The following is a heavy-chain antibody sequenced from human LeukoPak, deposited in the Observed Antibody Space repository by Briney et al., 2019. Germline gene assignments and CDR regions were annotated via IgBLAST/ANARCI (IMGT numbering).Heavy chain of an antibody. CDR1: GFIFTNYG. CDR2: IGSSRTYI. D-gene: IGHD3-9*01. Sequence: PGGSLRLSCAASGFIFTNYGMNWVRQAPGKGLEWVSSIGSSRTYIYYADAVKGRFTISRDNAKNSLYLQMNSLRAEDTAVYYCARLLFFDIYTGRDAFDLWGQGTVVTVS. CDR3: ARLLFFDIYTGRDAFDL. V-gene: IGHV3-21*06. J-gene: IGHJ3*01.